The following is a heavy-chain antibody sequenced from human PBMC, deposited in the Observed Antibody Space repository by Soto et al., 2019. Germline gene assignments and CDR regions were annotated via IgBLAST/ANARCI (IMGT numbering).Heavy chain of an antibody. CDR3: ARELPVAVAAAY. J-gene: IGHJ4*02. D-gene: IGHD6-19*01. CDR1: GFSSSDYY. Sequence: GGSLRLSCAASGFSSSDYYMSWIRQAPGKGLEWVAYISPTGRGIYYGDSVKGRFTISRDNANNSLCLQMNSLRDEDTAVYYGARELPVAVAAAYWGQGTLVTVSS. V-gene: IGHV3-11*01. CDR2: ISPTGRGI.